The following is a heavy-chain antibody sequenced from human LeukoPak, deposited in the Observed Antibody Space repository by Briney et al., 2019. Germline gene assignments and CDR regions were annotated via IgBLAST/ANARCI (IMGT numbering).Heavy chain of an antibody. CDR1: GGSISSGGYY. Sequence: SQTLSLTCTVSGGSISSGGYYWSWIRQHPGKGLEWIGYIYYSGSTYYNPPLKSRVTISVDTSKNQFSLKLSSVTAADTAVYYCARCPFRQRFFDYWGQGTLVTVSS. D-gene: IGHD2/OR15-2a*01. J-gene: IGHJ4*02. CDR2: IYYSGST. V-gene: IGHV4-31*03. CDR3: ARCPFRQRFFDY.